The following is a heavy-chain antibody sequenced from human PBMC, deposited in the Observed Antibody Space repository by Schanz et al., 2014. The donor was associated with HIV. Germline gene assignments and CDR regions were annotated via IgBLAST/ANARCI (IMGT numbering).Heavy chain of an antibody. CDR3: AKPEYDSRGNSQSHFDS. CDR2: INSDGSST. J-gene: IGHJ4*02. D-gene: IGHD3-22*01. CDR1: GSTFSSYW. Sequence: EVQLLESGGGLVQPGGSLRLSCAASGSTFSSYWMHWVRQAPGKGLVWVSRINSDGSSTNYADSVKGRFTISRDNSKNTLYLQMTTLRTEDTAVYYCAKPEYDSRGNSQSHFDSWGQGTLVTVSS. V-gene: IGHV3-74*02.